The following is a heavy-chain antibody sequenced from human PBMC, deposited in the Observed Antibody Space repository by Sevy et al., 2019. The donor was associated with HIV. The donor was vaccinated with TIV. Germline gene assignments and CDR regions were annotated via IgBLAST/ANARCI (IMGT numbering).Heavy chain of an antibody. CDR1: GFTFSTYS. CDR2: ISSSSLYI. J-gene: IGHJ3*02. Sequence: GGSLRLSCAASGFTFSTYSVNWVRQAPGKGLEWVSSISSSSLYIKYADSVKGRFTISRDNAENSLSLQMHSLRAEDTAVYYCAREGGDGTSGTYAFDIWGQGTMVTVSS. CDR3: AREGGDGTSGTYAFDI. V-gene: IGHV3-21*01. D-gene: IGHD2-21*02.